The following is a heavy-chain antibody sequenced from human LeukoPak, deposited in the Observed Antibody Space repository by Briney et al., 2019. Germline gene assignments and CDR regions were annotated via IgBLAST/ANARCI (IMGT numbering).Heavy chain of an antibody. V-gene: IGHV3-33*01. CDR1: GFTFNTYA. Sequence: PGRSLRLSCAASGFTFNTYAMHWVRQAPGKGLEWVAIIWYDGSNKYYGDSVRGRFTISRDNSKNTLYLQMNSLRAEDTAVYYCGRVGCTGGNFKPYAYYATDVWGQGTTVTVSS. D-gene: IGHD2-8*02. J-gene: IGHJ6*02. CDR2: IWYDGSNK. CDR3: GRVGCTGGNFKPYAYYATDV.